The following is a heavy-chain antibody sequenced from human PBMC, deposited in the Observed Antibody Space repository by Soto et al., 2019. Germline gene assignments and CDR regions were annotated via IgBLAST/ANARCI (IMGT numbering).Heavy chain of an antibody. CDR1: GFTFSSYW. CDR2: INSDGSST. J-gene: IGHJ5*02. Sequence: EVQLVESGGGLVQPGGSLRLSCAASGFTFSSYWMHWVRQAPGKGLVWVSRINSDGSSTSYADSVKGRFTISRDNAKNTLYLQMNSMRAEDTAVYYCARAGRYDYVWVSYQDLDWFDPWGQGTLVTVSS. CDR3: ARAGRYDYVWVSYQDLDWFDP. D-gene: IGHD3-16*02. V-gene: IGHV3-74*01.